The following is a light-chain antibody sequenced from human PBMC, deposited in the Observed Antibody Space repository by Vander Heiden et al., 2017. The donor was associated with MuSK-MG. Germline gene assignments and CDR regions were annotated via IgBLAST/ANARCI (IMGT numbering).Light chain of an antibody. CDR1: QSVSSSY. CDR3: QQDGSSPFT. Sequence: EIVLTQSAGTLSLAPGERATLSCRASQSVSSSYLAWYQQKPGQAPRLLIYGASSRATGIPDRFSGSGSGTDFTLTISRLEPEDFAVYSCQQDGSSPFTFGHGTKVDIK. CDR2: GAS. J-gene: IGKJ3*01. V-gene: IGKV3-20*01.